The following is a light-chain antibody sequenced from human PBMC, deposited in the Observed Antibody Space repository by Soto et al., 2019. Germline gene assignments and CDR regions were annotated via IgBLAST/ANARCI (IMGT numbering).Light chain of an antibody. CDR1: SSDVGGYNY. Sequence: QSVLTQPASVSGSPGQSITISCTGTSSDVGGYNYVSWYQHHPGKAPKVMIYEVSNRPSGVSNRFSGSKSGNTASLTISGLQAEDEADYYCSSYTSSSTLLFGGGTQLTVL. CDR2: EVS. CDR3: SSYTSSSTLL. J-gene: IGLJ2*01. V-gene: IGLV2-14*01.